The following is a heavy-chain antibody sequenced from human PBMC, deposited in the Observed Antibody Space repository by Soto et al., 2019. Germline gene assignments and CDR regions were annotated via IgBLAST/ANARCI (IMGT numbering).Heavy chain of an antibody. CDR3: ARVPDY. J-gene: IGHJ4*02. D-gene: IGHD2-2*01. Sequence: PSETLSLTCTVSGGSISETGYYWGWIRQPPGKGLEWIGNIYYSGSTDYNPSLKSRVTISVDTSKNQFSLKLSSVTAADTAVYYCARVPDYWGQGILVTVSS. V-gene: IGHV4-39*01. CDR1: GGSISETGYY. CDR2: IYYSGST.